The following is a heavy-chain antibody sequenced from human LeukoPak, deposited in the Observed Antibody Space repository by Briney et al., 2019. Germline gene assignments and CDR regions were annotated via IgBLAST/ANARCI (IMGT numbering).Heavy chain of an antibody. CDR1: GGSISSYY. V-gene: IGHV4-4*07. CDR2: IYTSGST. Sequence: SETLSLTCTVSGGSISSYYWSWIRQPAGKGLEWIGRIYTSGSTNYNPSLKSRVTISVDTSKNQFSLKLSSVTAADTAVYYCARSRRLLWFGESSDRWGQGTLVTVSS. J-gene: IGHJ5*02. D-gene: IGHD3-10*01. CDR3: ARSRRLLWFGESSDR.